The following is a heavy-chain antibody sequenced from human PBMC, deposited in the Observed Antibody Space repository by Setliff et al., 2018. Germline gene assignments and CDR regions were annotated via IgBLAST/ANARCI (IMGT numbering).Heavy chain of an antibody. J-gene: IGHJ6*03. D-gene: IGHD2-8*02. V-gene: IGHV3-74*01. CDR3: TRVWSMVSDSYYFYMDV. Sequence: GGSLRLSCAASGFTFTTYWMYWVRQSPGKGLAWVSRINSDGSSTTYADSVKGRFTISRDNAKNTLYLQMNSLRAEDTAVYFCTRVWSMVSDSYYFYMDVWGRGTTVTVSS. CDR2: INSDGSST. CDR1: GFTFTTYW.